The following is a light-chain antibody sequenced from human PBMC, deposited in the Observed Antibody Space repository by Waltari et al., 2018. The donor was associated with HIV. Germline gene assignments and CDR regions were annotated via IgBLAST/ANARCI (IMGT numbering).Light chain of an antibody. CDR1: SSTIWNNI. CDR3: GTWDSSLSTPYV. V-gene: IGLV1-51*01. Sequence: QSVLTQPPSVSAAPGQRVPIPCSGCSSTIWNNIVSWYQRLPGTAPKLLIYDNDKRPSGIPDRFSGSKSGTSATLGITGLQTGDEADYYCGTWDSSLSTPYVFGTGTKVTVL. J-gene: IGLJ1*01. CDR2: DND.